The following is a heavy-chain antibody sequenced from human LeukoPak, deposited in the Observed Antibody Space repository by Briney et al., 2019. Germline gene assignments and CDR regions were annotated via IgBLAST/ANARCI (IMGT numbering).Heavy chain of an antibody. CDR1: GGSISSGDYY. Sequence: SETLSLTCTVSGGSISSGDYYWSWIRQPPGKGLESIGFIYYSGSTYYNPSLKSRVTISVDTSKNQFSLKLRSVTAADTAVYYCARRLGGSGSYYYWGQGTLVTVSS. D-gene: IGHD3-10*01. CDR3: ARRLGGSGSYYY. CDR2: IYYSGST. J-gene: IGHJ4*02. V-gene: IGHV4-30-4*01.